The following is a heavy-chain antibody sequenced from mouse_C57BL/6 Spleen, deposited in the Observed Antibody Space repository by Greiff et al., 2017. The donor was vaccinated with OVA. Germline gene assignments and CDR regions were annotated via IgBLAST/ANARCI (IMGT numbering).Heavy chain of an antibody. Sequence: EVHLVESGGDLVKPGGSLKLSCAASGFTFSSYGMSWVRQTPDKRLEWVATISSGGSYTYYPDSVKGRFTISRDNAKNTLYLQMSSLKSEDTAMYYCARETVVGAMDYWGQGTSVTVSS. J-gene: IGHJ4*01. D-gene: IGHD1-1*01. CDR2: ISSGGSYT. CDR3: ARETVVGAMDY. CDR1: GFTFSSYG. V-gene: IGHV5-6*01.